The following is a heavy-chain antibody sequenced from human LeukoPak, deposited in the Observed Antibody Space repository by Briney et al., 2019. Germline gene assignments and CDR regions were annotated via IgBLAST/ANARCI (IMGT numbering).Heavy chain of an antibody. V-gene: IGHV3-33*01. D-gene: IGHD5-12*01. Sequence: GGSLRLSCAASGFTFRSYGMHWVRQAPGKGLEWVAVIWFGGSNKYYADSVKGRFTISRDNAKNSLYLQMNSLRAEDTAVYYCARDRIVATIPRLGYFDYWGQGTLVTVSS. CDR1: GFTFRSYG. CDR2: IWFGGSNK. CDR3: ARDRIVATIPRLGYFDY. J-gene: IGHJ4*02.